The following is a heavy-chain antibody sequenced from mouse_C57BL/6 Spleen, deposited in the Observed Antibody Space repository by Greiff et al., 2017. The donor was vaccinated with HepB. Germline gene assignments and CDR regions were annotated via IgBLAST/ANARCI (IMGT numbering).Heavy chain of an antibody. D-gene: IGHD4-1*01. CDR2: IYPGDGDT. V-gene: IGHV1-82*01. CDR1: GYAFSSSW. CDR3: ARWEYAMDY. J-gene: IGHJ4*01. Sequence: QVQLQQSGPELVKPGASVKISCKASGYAFSSSWMNWVRQRPGKGLEWIGRIYPGDGDTNYNGKFKGKATLTADKSSSTAYMQLSSLTSEDSAVYFCARWEYAMDYWGQGTSVTVSS.